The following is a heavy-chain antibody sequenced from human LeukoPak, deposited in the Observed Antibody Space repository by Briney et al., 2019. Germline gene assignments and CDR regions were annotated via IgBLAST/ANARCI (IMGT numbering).Heavy chain of an antibody. CDR2: IYHSGST. CDR1: GYSISSGYY. CDR3: ARIFGRSVGAAYYFDY. V-gene: IGHV4-38-2*02. D-gene: IGHD2-15*01. Sequence: SETLSLTCTVSGYSISSGYYWGWIRQPPGKGLEWIGSIYHSGSTYYNPSLKSRVTISVDTSKNQFSLKLSSVTAADTAVYYCARIFGRSVGAAYYFDYWGQGTLVTVSS. J-gene: IGHJ4*02.